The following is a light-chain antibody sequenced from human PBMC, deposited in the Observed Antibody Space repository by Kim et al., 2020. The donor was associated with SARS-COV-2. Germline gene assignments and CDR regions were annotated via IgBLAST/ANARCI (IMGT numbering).Light chain of an antibody. J-gene: IGKJ4*01. CDR2: GAS. V-gene: IGKV3-15*01. CDR3: QQYNNWPHLT. Sequence: EIVITQSPATLSVSPGERATLSCRASQSVSSNLAWYQQKPGQAPRLLIYGASTRATGIPARFSGSGSGTEFTLTISSLQSEDFAVYYCQQYNNWPHLTFGGGTKLEI. CDR1: QSVSSN.